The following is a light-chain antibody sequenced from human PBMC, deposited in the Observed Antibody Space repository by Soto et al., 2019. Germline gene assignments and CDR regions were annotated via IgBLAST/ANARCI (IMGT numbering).Light chain of an antibody. Sequence: QYVLTQPASVSGSPGQSITLSCTGTSSDVGGYNYVSWYQQHPGKAPKLMIYEVSNRPSGVSNRFSGSKSGNTASLTISGLQAEDEADYYCNSYASSGTLVFGTGTKLTVL. CDR2: EVS. V-gene: IGLV2-14*01. CDR3: NSYASSGTLV. J-gene: IGLJ1*01. CDR1: SSDVGGYNY.